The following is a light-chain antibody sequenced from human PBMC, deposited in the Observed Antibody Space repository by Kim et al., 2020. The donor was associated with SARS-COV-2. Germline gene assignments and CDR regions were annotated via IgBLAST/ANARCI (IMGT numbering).Light chain of an antibody. CDR1: QNIDSW. Sequence: SASVGERVTITCRTSQNIDSWLAWDQQKPGKAPKFLIYDATTLQSGVPSRFSGRGSGTQFTLTITSLQPDDFATYYCQQYSSYSYTFGQGTKLEI. J-gene: IGKJ2*01. CDR2: DAT. V-gene: IGKV1-5*01. CDR3: QQYSSYSYT.